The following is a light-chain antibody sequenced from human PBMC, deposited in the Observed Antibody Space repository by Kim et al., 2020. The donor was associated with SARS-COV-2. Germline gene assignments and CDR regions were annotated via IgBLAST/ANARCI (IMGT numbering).Light chain of an antibody. CDR2: RNK. CDR1: SSNIGSNY. Sequence: QSVLTQPPSASGTPGQWVTISCSGSSSNIGSNYVYWYQQLPGTAPKLLIYRNKQRPSGVSDRFSGSKSGTSASLAISGLRSEDEADYYCAAWDDSLSALFGGGTQLTVL. CDR3: AAWDDSLSAL. J-gene: IGLJ3*02. V-gene: IGLV1-47*01.